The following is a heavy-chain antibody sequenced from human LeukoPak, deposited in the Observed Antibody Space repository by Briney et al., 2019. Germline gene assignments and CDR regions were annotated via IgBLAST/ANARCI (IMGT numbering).Heavy chain of an antibody. J-gene: IGHJ5*02. CDR3: AREVSRDSNWFDP. Sequence: ASVKVSCKASGYTFTGYYMHWVRQAPGQGPEWMGWINPNSGGTNYAQKFQGRVTMTRDTSISTAYMELSRLRSDDTAVYYCAREVSRDSNWFDPWGQGTLVTVSS. CDR1: GYTFTGYY. V-gene: IGHV1-2*02. CDR2: INPNSGGT.